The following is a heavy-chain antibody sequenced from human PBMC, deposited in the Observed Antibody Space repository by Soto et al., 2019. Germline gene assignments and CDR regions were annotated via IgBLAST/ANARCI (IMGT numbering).Heavy chain of an antibody. CDR1: GFTFGNYR. Sequence: GGSLRLSCAFSGFTFGNYRMPWVRQAPGKGLEWVAVISYDGSNEYYTDSVRGRFTISRDNSKNTLYLQMNSLRVEDTAAYYCAKEGGSYYVSYFDYWGQGTLVTVSS. J-gene: IGHJ4*02. CDR2: ISYDGSNE. CDR3: AKEGGSYYVSYFDY. D-gene: IGHD1-26*01. V-gene: IGHV3-30*18.